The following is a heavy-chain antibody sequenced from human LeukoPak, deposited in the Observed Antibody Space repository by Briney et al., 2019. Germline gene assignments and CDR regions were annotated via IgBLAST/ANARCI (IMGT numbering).Heavy chain of an antibody. V-gene: IGHV5-51*01. Sequence: LGGSLKIPCKASGYIFTTYCIGWVRQMPGKGLGWMGLIYPGDSDTRYSPSFEGQVTIPADKPISTACLQGRSRQASDTAIYFCARAQLPEYYMDVWGKGTTVTVSS. J-gene: IGHJ6*03. CDR1: GYIFTTYC. D-gene: IGHD2-2*01. CDR2: IYPGDSDT. CDR3: ARAQLPEYYMDV.